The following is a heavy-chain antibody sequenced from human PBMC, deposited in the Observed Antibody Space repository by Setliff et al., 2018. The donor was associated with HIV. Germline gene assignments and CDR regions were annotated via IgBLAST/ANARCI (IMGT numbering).Heavy chain of an antibody. CDR3: ARAQSSWYAWYFDL. V-gene: IGHV1-3*01. J-gene: IGHJ2*01. Sequence: ASVKVSCKASGYTFTSYAMHWVRQAPGQRLEWMGWINAGNGNTKYSQKFQGRVTITRDTSASTAYMELSSLRSEDTAVYYCARAQSSWYAWYFDLWGRGTLVTVS. CDR2: INAGNGNT. CDR1: GYTFTSYA. D-gene: IGHD6-13*01.